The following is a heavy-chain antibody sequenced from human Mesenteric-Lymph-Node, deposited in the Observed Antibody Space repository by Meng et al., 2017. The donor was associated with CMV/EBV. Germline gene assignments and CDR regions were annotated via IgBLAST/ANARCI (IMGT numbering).Heavy chain of an antibody. J-gene: IGHJ6*02. D-gene: IGHD3-22*01. CDR3: AREIVGDGMDV. Sequence: GESLKISCVASGITVSSHYMIWVRQSPGKGLEWVSVMYRGGSTYHADSVKGRFTISRDNSKNTLYLQMNSLRVEDTAVYYCAREIVGDGMDVWGQGTTVTVSS. CDR1: GITVSSHY. CDR2: MYRGGST. V-gene: IGHV3-66*02.